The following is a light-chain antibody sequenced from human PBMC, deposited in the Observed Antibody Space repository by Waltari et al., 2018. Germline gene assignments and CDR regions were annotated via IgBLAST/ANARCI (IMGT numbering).Light chain of an antibody. CDR2: EVT. Sequence: QSALTQPASVSGSPGQSITISCSGSRSDIGSYSLVSWYQQHPGKAPKLMIYEVTKRPSGASDRFSGSKSGNTAYLTISGLQADDKAHYHCCSYAGSSTFEIFGGGTKVTVL. J-gene: IGLJ2*01. CDR3: CSYAGSSTFEI. V-gene: IGLV2-23*02. CDR1: RSDIGSYSL.